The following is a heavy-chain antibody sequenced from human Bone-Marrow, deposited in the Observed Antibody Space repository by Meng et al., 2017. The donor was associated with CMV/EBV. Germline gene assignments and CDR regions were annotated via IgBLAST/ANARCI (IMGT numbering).Heavy chain of an antibody. CDR3: ARYCDSTKCPEPYYFDL. D-gene: IGHD2/OR15-2a*01. Sequence: GGSLRLSCAASGFTVSSNYMSWVRQAPGKGLEWVSVIYSCGSTYYADSVKGRFTISRNNAKNSLFLQMNSLRAEDTAVYYCARYCDSTKCPEPYYFDLWGQGTRVTVSS. J-gene: IGHJ4*01. CDR2: IYSCGST. CDR1: GFTVSSNY. V-gene: IGHV3-66*03.